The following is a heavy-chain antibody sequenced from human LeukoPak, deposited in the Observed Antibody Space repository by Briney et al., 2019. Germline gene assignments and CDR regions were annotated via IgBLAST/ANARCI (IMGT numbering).Heavy chain of an antibody. D-gene: IGHD4-17*01. CDR3: ARHYLNGDYGFDY. CDR2: IYSTGST. J-gene: IGHJ4*02. V-gene: IGHV4-4*07. CDR1: AGSISTYY. Sequence: SETLSLTCTVSAGSISTYYWNWIRQPAGKGLEWIGRIYSTGSTNYNPSLKSRVTMSLDTSKNQFSLKLSSVTAADTAVYYCARHYLNGDYGFDYWGQGTLVTVSS.